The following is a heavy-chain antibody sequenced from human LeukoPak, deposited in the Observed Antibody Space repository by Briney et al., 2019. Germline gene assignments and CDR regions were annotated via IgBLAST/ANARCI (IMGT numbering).Heavy chain of an antibody. CDR2: ISYDGSNK. CDR1: GFTFNSYA. D-gene: IGHD2-2*02. CDR3: AKENLLSNCSSTSCYTQYYFDY. V-gene: IGHV3-30-3*01. Sequence: PGGSLRLSCAASGFTFNSYAMHWVRQAPGKGLEWVAVISYDGSNKYYADSVKGRFTISRDNSKNTLYLQMNSLRAEDTAVYYCAKENLLSNCSSTSCYTQYYFDYWGQGTLVTVSS. J-gene: IGHJ4*02.